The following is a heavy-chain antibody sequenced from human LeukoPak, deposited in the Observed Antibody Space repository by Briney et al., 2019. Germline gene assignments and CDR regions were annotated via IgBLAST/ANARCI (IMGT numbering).Heavy chain of an antibody. Sequence: LRLSCAASGFTVSSNYMSWVRQHPGKGLEWIGYIYYSGSTYYNPSLKSRVTISVDTSKNQFSLKLSSVTAADTAVYYCARDTSIAAAGPETWGQGTLVTVSS. CDR2: IYYSGST. D-gene: IGHD6-13*01. CDR1: GFTVSSNY. CDR3: ARDTSIAAAGPET. J-gene: IGHJ4*02. V-gene: IGHV4-31*02.